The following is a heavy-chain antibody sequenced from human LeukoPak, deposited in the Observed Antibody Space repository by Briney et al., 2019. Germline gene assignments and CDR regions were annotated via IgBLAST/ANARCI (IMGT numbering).Heavy chain of an antibody. CDR3: ARGSRYEWELQPYAFDI. Sequence: GASVKVSCKASGYTFTSYDINSVRQATGQGLEWMGWMNPNSGNTGYAQKFQGRVTMTRNTSISTAYMELSSLSSEDTAVYYCARGSRYEWELQPYAFDIWGQGTMVTVSS. D-gene: IGHD1-26*01. CDR1: GYTFTSYD. CDR2: MNPNSGNT. J-gene: IGHJ3*02. V-gene: IGHV1-8*01.